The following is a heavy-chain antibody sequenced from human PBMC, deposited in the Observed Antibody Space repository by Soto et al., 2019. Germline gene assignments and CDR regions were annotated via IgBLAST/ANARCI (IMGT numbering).Heavy chain of an antibody. CDR2: IYWDDDK. CDR1: GFSLSTSGVG. D-gene: IGHD3-10*01. J-gene: IGHJ5*02. CDR3: AHRVYGSGTQGRWFDP. V-gene: IGHV2-5*02. Sequence: GSCPTLVNPTQTLTLICTFSGFSLSTSGVGVGWIRQPPGKALEWLALIYWDDDKRYSPSLKSRLTITKDTSKNQVVLTVTNMDPVDTATYYCAHRVYGSGTQGRWFDPWGQGTLVTVSS.